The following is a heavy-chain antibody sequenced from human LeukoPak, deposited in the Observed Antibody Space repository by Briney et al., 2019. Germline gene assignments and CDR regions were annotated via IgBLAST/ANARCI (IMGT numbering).Heavy chain of an antibody. J-gene: IGHJ4*02. CDR1: GGSISSSSYS. CDR2: IYYSGST. D-gene: IGHD6-19*01. V-gene: IGHV4-39*01. CDR3: ARCSGWDLYYFDY. Sequence: SETLSLTCTVSGGSISSSSYSWGWIRQPPGKGLEWIGSIYYSGSTYYNPSLKSRVTISVDTSKNQFSLKLSSVTAADTAVYYCARCSGWDLYYFDYWGQGTLVTVSS.